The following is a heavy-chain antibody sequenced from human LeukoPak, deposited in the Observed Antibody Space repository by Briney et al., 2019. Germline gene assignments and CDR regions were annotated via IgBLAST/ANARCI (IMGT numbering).Heavy chain of an antibody. Sequence: SLTVSYMGSGYSFTTYWIGWVRQMPGNRLEWMGLIYPGDSDTKYSPAFQGQVTISADKSISTAYLQWSSLKASDTAMYYCARQLLVPAANSAASFLYGMDVWGKGTTVTVSS. CDR1: GYSFTTYW. CDR2: IYPGDSDT. CDR3: ARQLLVPAANSAASFLYGMDV. J-gene: IGHJ6*04. D-gene: IGHD2-2*01. V-gene: IGHV5-51*01.